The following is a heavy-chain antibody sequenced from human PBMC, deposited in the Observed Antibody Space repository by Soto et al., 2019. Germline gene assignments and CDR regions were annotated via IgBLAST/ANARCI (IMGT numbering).Heavy chain of an antibody. Sequence: XSVKVSYKASGYTFTGYYMHLVRHTPGQGLEWMGWINPNSGGTNYAQKFQGWVTMTRDTSISTAYMELSRMRSDDTAVYYCAREVPETDAFDIWGQGTMVTVSS. CDR2: INPNSGGT. CDR1: GYTFTGYY. D-gene: IGHD1-1*01. CDR3: AREVPETDAFDI. J-gene: IGHJ3*02. V-gene: IGHV1-2*04.